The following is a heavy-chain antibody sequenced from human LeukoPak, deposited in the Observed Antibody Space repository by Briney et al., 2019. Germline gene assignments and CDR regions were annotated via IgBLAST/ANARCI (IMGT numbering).Heavy chain of an antibody. D-gene: IGHD6-19*01. V-gene: IGHV4-4*07. CDR2: IYTSGST. CDR3: ARVGALAGNDAFDI. J-gene: IGHJ3*02. CDR1: GGSINNYF. Sequence: SETLSLTCTVSGGSINNYFWSWIRQPAGKGLEWIGRIYTSGSTNYNPSLKSPVTMSIDTSKNQFSLKVTSVTDADTAVYYCARVGALAGNDAFDIWGQGTMVTVSS.